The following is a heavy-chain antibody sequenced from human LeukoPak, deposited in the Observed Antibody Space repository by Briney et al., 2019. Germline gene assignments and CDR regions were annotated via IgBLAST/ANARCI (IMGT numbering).Heavy chain of an antibody. CDR3: ARCSGVFGSSGY. CDR1: GFTFSNFA. J-gene: IGHJ4*02. D-gene: IGHD6-6*01. CDR2: ISYDGSSK. V-gene: IGHV3-30-3*01. Sequence: PGGSLRLSCSASGFTFSNFALHWVRQAPGMGLEWVAAISYDGSSKYYADSVKGRFTVSRDNAKNSLYLQMNSLRAEDTAVYYCARCSGVFGSSGYWGQGTLVTVSS.